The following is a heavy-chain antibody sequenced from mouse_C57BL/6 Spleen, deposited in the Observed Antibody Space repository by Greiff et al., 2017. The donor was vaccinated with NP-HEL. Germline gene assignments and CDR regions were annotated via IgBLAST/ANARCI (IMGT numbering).Heavy chain of an antibody. J-gene: IGHJ2*01. V-gene: IGHV1-15*01. CDR2: IDPETGGT. CDR1: GYTFTDYE. Sequence: QVQLKESGAELVRPGASVTLSCKASGYTFTDYEMHWVKQTPVHGLEWIGAIDPETGGTAYNQKFKGKAILTADKSSSTAYMELRSLTSEDSAFYYCTTDYWGQGTTLTVSS. CDR3: TTDY.